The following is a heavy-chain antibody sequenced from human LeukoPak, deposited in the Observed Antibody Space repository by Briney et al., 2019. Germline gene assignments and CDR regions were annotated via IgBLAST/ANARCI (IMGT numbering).Heavy chain of an antibody. CDR1: GFTFSSYA. CDR2: ISSSGGST. J-gene: IGHJ4*02. Sequence: GGSLKLSCAASGFTFSSYAMSWVRQAPGKGLEWVSGISSSGGSTYYADSVKGRFTISRDNSKSTQCLQMNSLRAEDTAVYDCAKGGQTDRFDYWGQGTLVTVSS. D-gene: IGHD5-12*01. CDR3: AKGGQTDRFDY. V-gene: IGHV3-23*01.